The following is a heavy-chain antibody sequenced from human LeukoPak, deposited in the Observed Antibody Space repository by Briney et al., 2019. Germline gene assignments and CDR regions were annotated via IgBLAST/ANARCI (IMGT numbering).Heavy chain of an antibody. CDR1: GFTFSYNW. D-gene: IGHD4-11*01. Sequence: GGFLRLSCVASGFTFSYNWMHWVRQVPGKGLVWVARINTDGSRTSYADSVKGRFTISRDNAENTLYLQMNSLRAEDTAVYCCAREHILTTMELDHWGQGALVTVSS. CDR3: AREHILTTMELDH. CDR2: INTDGSRT. J-gene: IGHJ4*02. V-gene: IGHV3-74*01.